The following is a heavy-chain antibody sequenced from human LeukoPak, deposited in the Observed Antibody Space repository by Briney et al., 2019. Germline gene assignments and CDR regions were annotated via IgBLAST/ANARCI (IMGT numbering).Heavy chain of an antibody. CDR1: GYTFTSYY. V-gene: IGHV1-46*01. D-gene: IGHD3-16*01. CDR2: INPSGGST. Sequence: GASVKVSCKASGYTFTSYYMHWVRQAPGQGLEWMGIINPSGGSTSYAQKFQGRVTMTRDMSTSTVYMELSSLRSEDTAVYYCARERAHVGVDRGDFDYWGQGTLVTVSS. CDR3: ARERAHVGVDRGDFDY. J-gene: IGHJ4*02.